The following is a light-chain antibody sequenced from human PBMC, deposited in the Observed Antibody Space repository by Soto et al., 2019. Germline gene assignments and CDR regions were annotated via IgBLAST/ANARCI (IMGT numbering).Light chain of an antibody. Sequence: QSVLTQPPSASGTPGQRVTISCSGSSYNIGSNTVNWYQQLPGTAPKLLIYSNNQRPSGGPDRFSGSKSGTPASLAISGLQSEDEADYYCAAWDDSLNGPVFGGGTKLTVL. CDR3: AAWDDSLNGPV. CDR1: SYNIGSNT. V-gene: IGLV1-44*01. CDR2: SNN. J-gene: IGLJ2*01.